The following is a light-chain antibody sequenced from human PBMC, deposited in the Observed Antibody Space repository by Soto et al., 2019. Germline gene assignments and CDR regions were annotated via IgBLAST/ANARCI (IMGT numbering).Light chain of an antibody. J-gene: IGLJ2*01. CDR3: SSYTSGSTLV. CDR1: SSDVGGYKY. CDR2: EVT. Sequence: QSVLTQPASVSGSPGQSITLSCTGTSSDVGGYKYVSWYQQHPGKAPKLMIYEVTNRPSGVSNRFSGSKSGNTASLTISGLQAEDEADYYCSSYTSGSTLVFGGGTKVTVL. V-gene: IGLV2-14*01.